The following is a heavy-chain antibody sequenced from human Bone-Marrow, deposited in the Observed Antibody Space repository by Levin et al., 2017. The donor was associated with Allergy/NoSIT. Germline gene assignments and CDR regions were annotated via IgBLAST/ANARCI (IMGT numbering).Heavy chain of an antibody. D-gene: IGHD6-19*01. J-gene: IGHJ4*02. Sequence: GGSLRLSCVASGFTFSSYAMSWVRQAPGEGLEWVSTISGRGFTTYYADSVKGRFTISRDNSKNSLYLQVNSLRDDDTAVYFCAKVVELTGGLYREGGLCFEQWGQGPLVTVSS. CDR2: ISGRGFTT. CDR1: GFTFSSYA. V-gene: IGHV3-23*01. CDR3: AKVVELTGGLYREGGLCFEQ.